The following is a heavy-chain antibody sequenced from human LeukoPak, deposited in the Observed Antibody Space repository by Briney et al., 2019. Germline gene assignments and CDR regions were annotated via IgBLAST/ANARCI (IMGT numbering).Heavy chain of an antibody. CDR1: GFTFSSYG. D-gene: IGHD5-18*01. CDR2: IHSGGNT. Sequence: GGTLRLSCAASGFTFSSYGMSWVRQAPGKGLEWVSVIHSGGNTYYADSVKGRFTISRDNSKSTLYLQMNSLRAEDTAVYYCASSFFNGYSYGFDYWGQGTLVTVSS. CDR3: ASSFFNGYSYGFDY. V-gene: IGHV3-66*01. J-gene: IGHJ4*02.